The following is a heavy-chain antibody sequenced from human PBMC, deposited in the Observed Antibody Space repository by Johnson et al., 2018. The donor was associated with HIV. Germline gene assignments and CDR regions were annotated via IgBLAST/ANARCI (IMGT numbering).Heavy chain of an antibody. D-gene: IGHD1-1*01. CDR2: ISWNSNSI. CDR3: ARVLGTSDAFDI. J-gene: IGHJ3*02. V-gene: IGHV3-9*01. CDR1: GFTFDDHA. Sequence: VQLVESGGVVVQPGGSLTLSCAASGFTFDDHAMHWVRQAPGKGLEWVSGISWNSNSIGYADSVKGRFTISRDNAKNSLYLQMNSLRAEDTAVYYCARVLGTSDAFDIWGPGTMVTVSS.